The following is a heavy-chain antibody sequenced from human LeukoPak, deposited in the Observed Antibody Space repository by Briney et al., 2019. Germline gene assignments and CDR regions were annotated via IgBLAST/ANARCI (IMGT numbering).Heavy chain of an antibody. CDR2: IYYSGST. V-gene: IGHV4-34*01. Sequence: SETLSLTCAVYGGSFSGYYWGWIRQPPGKGLGWIGSIYYSGSTYYNPSLKSRVTISVDTSKNQFSLKLSSVPAADTAVYYCARDPTYYYDSSGYFSYWGQGTLVTVSS. CDR3: ARDPTYYYDSSGYFSY. D-gene: IGHD3-22*01. CDR1: GGSFSGYY. J-gene: IGHJ4*02.